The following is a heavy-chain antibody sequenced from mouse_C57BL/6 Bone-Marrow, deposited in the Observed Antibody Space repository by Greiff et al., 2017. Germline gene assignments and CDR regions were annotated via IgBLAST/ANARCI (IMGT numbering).Heavy chain of an antibody. CDR2: INPSSGYT. V-gene: IGHV1-4*01. CDR3: AYYGSKGY. Sequence: QVQLKESGAELARPGASVKMSCKASGYTFTSYTMHWVKQRPGQGLEWIGYINPSSGYTKYNQKFKDKATLTADKSSSTAYMQLSSLTYEDAAVYYCAYYGSKGYWGQGTTLTVSS. D-gene: IGHD1-1*01. CDR1: GYTFTSYT. J-gene: IGHJ2*01.